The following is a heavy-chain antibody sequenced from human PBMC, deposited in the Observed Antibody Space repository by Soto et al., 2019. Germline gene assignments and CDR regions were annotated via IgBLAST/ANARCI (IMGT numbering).Heavy chain of an antibody. CDR3: ARESVWSGYYRVVAYGMDV. Sequence: GGSLRLSCAASGFTFSSYAMHWVRQAPGKGLEWVAVISYDGSNKYYADSVKGRFTISRDNSKNTLYLQMNSLRAEDTAVYYCARESVWSGYYRVVAYGMDVWGQGTTVTVSS. J-gene: IGHJ6*02. V-gene: IGHV3-30-3*01. CDR2: ISYDGSNK. CDR1: GFTFSSYA. D-gene: IGHD3-3*01.